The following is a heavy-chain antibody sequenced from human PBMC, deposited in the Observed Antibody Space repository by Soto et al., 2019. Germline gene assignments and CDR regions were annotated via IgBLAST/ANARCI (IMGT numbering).Heavy chain of an antibody. CDR1: GFTFSSYS. V-gene: IGHV3-21*01. J-gene: IGHJ4*02. Sequence: EVQLVESGGGLVKPGGSLRLSCAASGFTFSSYSMNWVRQAPGKGLEWVSSISSSSSYIYYADSVKGRFTISRDNAKNSLYLQMNSLRAEDTAVYYCARVERSRRAPITPITIFGVPDPRWGYFDYWGQGTLVTVSS. CDR3: ARVERSRRAPITPITIFGVPDPRWGYFDY. CDR2: ISSSSSYI. D-gene: IGHD3-3*01.